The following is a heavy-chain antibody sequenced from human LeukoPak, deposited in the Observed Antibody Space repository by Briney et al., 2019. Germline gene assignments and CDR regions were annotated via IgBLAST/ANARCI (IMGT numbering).Heavy chain of an antibody. D-gene: IGHD3-10*01. Sequence: GGSLRLSCAASGFTFDDYGMSWVRQAPGKGLEWVSGINWNGGSTGYADSVKGRFTISRDNAKNSLYLQMNSLRAEDTALYYYAREAILWFGELTKKSGFDYWGQGTLVTVSS. J-gene: IGHJ4*02. CDR2: INWNGGST. CDR1: GFTFDDYG. V-gene: IGHV3-20*04. CDR3: AREAILWFGELTKKSGFDY.